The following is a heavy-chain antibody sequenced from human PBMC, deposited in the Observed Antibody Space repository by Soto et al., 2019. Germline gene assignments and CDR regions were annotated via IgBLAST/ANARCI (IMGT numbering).Heavy chain of an antibody. V-gene: IGHV1-2*02. CDR2: VNPRSGGT. J-gene: IGHJ5*02. CDR3: ARSDDSTSYPLDL. Sequence: GASVKVSCKASGYTFTNYYMHWVRQAPGQGLEWMGWVNPRSGGTKYAQAFQDRVTLTRDASISTAYMEVTSLGHGDTAVYFCARSDDSTSYPLDLWGPGTLVTVSS. CDR1: GYTFTNYY. D-gene: IGHD3-16*01.